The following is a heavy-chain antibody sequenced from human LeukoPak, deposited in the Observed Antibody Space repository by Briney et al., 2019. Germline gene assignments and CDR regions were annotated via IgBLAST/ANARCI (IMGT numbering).Heavy chain of an antibody. CDR3: ARTRSSWYGQFNYFDY. J-gene: IGHJ4*02. D-gene: IGHD6-13*01. V-gene: IGHV4-59*01. Sequence: SETLSLTCTVSGGSISSYYWSWIRQPPGKGLEWIGYIYYSGSTNYNPSLKSRVTISVHTSKNQFSLKLSSVTAADTAVYYCARTRSSWYGQFNYFDYWGQGTLVTVSS. CDR2: IYYSGST. CDR1: GGSISSYY.